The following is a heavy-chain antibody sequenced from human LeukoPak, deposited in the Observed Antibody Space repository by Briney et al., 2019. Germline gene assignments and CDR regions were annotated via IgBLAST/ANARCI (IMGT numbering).Heavy chain of an antibody. CDR3: STAVESTIIGAKNAFDI. Sequence: GGSLRLSCAASGFTFSNALMSWVRQAPGTGGEWVGGIRSKTGGGTTDYAAPGNGRFTISRDDSKNTLYLQMNSLKTEDTAVYYCSTAVESTIIGAKNAFDIWGQGTMVTVSS. D-gene: IGHD5/OR15-5a*01. CDR1: GFTFSNAL. CDR2: IRSKTGGGTT. J-gene: IGHJ3*02. V-gene: IGHV3-15*01.